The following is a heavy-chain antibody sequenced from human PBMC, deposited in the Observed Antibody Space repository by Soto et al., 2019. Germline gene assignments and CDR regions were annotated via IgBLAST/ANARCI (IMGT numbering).Heavy chain of an antibody. J-gene: IGHJ4*02. V-gene: IGHV4-34*01. D-gene: IGHD3-10*01. CDR3: GRLQNFITWCFDA. CDR1: GGSFSGYY. Sequence: SETLSLTCAVYGGSFSGYYWSWIRQPPGKGLEWIGEINHSGSTNYNPSLESRVTISLDTSKNQFSLKLSSVTAADTAVYYCGRLQNFITWCFDAWGQGVLVTVSS. CDR2: INHSGST.